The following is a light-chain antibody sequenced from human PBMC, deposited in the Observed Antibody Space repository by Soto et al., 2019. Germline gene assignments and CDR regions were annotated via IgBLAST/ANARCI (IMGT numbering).Light chain of an antibody. CDR2: EAS. CDR1: QSISDS. V-gene: IGKV1-5*03. CDR3: QQYNGYWT. J-gene: IGKJ1*01. Sequence: DIQMTQSPSTLSASVGDRVTITCRASQSISDSLAWYQQKPGKAPQLLIYEASSLKSVVPSRFSGRRSGTEYTLTISSLQPDDFVTYYCQQYNGYWTFGQGTKVEIK.